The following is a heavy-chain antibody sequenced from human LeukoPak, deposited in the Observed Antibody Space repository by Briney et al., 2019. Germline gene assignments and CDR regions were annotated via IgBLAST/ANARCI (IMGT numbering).Heavy chain of an antibody. V-gene: IGHV1-24*01. CDR2: FDPEDGES. Sequence: ASVKVSCKVSGYTLMELSMHWVRQAPAKGLQWMGVFDPEDGESIIAQKFQGRLTMTEDTSTDTAYMELSSLTSEDTAMYYCATGHCNTSSCYYYYMDVWGKGTTVTASS. CDR3: ATGHCNTSSCYYYYMDV. J-gene: IGHJ6*03. D-gene: IGHD2/OR15-2a*01. CDR1: GYTLMELS.